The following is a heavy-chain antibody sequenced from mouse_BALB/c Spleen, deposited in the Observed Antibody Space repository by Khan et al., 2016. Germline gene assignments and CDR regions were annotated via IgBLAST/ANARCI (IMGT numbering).Heavy chain of an antibody. CDR3: ARTGDYAYYAMDY. J-gene: IGHJ4*01. D-gene: IGHD2-13*01. Sequence: QIQLVQSGPELKKPGETVKISCKASEYTFTNYRMNWVKQAPGKGLKWMGWINTNTGEPTYAEEFKGRFALSLEASASTAYLQINNLKNEDSATYFCARTGDYAYYAMDYRGQGTSVTVSS. CDR2: INTNTGEP. V-gene: IGHV9-3*02. CDR1: EYTFTNYR.